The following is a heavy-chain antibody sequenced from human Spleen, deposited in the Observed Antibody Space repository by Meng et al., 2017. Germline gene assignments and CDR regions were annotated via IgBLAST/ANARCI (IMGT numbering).Heavy chain of an antibody. V-gene: IGHV4-30-4*08. CDR3: ARGPTTMAHDFDY. J-gene: IGHJ4*02. D-gene: IGHD4-11*01. CDR1: GGSITSGDYY. CDR2: INHSGST. Sequence: VRLKESGPGLVKPSQTLSLTCTVSGGSITSGDYYWSWIRQPPGKGLEWIGEINHSGSTNYNPSLESRATISVDTSQNNLSLKLSSVTAADSAVYYCARGPTTMAHDFDYWGQGTLVTVSS.